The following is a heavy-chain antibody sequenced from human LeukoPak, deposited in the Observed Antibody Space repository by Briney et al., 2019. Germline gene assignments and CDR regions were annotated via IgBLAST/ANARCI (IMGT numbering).Heavy chain of an antibody. J-gene: IGHJ6*02. V-gene: IGHV4-61*01. CDR1: GGSVSSGSYY. CDR2: IYYSGST. D-gene: IGHD1-7*01. CDR3: AGGVRERLGTSTDHHYYAMLV. Sequence: PSGTLSLTCTVSGGSVSSGSYYWSWIRQPPGKGLEWIGYIYYSGSTNYNPSLKSRVTISVDTSKNQFSLKLSSVTAADTAVYFCAGGVRERLGTSTDHHYYAMLVWGRGTTVTVSS.